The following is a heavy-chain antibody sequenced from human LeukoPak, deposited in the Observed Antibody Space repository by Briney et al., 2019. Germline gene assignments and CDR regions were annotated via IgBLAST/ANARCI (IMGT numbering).Heavy chain of an antibody. J-gene: IGHJ4*02. CDR3: AKDYGDGYNFVRNHYFDY. Sequence: TGGSLRLSCAASGFTFSSYAMSWVRQAPGKGLEWVSAISGSGGSTYYADSVKGRFTISRDNSKNTLYLQMNSLRAEDTAVYYCAKDYGDGYNFVRNHYFDYWGQGTLVTVSS. CDR1: GFTFSSYA. V-gene: IGHV3-23*01. CDR2: ISGSGGST. D-gene: IGHD5-24*01.